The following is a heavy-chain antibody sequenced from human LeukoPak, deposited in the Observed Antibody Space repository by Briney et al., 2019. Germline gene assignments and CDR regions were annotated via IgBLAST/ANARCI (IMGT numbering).Heavy chain of an antibody. CDR1: GYTFTAYY. J-gene: IGHJ4*02. CDR3: ARQGSNSSGWYPVDD. D-gene: IGHD6-19*01. Sequence: ASVTVSCKTSGYTFTAYYIHWLRQAPGQGLEWMGWMNSNSGGTKYAQTFQGRITLTRDTSISTAYLVLSSLTSDDTAVYLCARQGSNSSGWYPVDDWGQGTLVTVSS. V-gene: IGHV1-2*02. CDR2: MNSNSGGT.